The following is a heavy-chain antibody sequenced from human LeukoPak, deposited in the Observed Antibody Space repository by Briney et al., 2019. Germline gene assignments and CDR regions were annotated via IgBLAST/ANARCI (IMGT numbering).Heavy chain of an antibody. D-gene: IGHD1-26*01. CDR3: ATWASGIDAFDI. V-gene: IGHV1-24*01. Sequence: ASVKVSCKVSGYTLTELSMHWVRQAPGKGLEWMGGFDPEDGETIYAQKFQGRVIMTEDTSTDTAYMELSSLRSEDTAVYYCATWASGIDAFDIWGQGTMVTVSS. CDR2: FDPEDGET. J-gene: IGHJ3*02. CDR1: GYTLTELS.